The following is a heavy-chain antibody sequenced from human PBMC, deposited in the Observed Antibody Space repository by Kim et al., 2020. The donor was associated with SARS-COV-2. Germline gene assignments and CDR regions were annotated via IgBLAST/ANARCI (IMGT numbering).Heavy chain of an antibody. V-gene: IGHV3-23*01. CDR2: ISGSGSST. D-gene: IGHD6-19*01. J-gene: IGHJ6*02. CDR1: GLTFSSYA. CDR3: ATDLAEWLVRTACDYYGMDV. Sequence: GGSLRLSCAASGLTFSSYAMNWVRQAPGKGLEWVSTISGSGSSTYYADSVKGRFAISRDNSKNTLYLQMNSLRAEDTAVYYCATDLAEWLVRTACDYYGMDVWGQGTTVTVSS.